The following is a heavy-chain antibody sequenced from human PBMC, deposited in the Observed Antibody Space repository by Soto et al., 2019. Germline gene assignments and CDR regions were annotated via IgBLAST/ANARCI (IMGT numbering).Heavy chain of an antibody. CDR2: IIPIFGTA. CDR3: ASAINVDIVGNYYYGMDV. J-gene: IGHJ6*02. D-gene: IGHD5-12*01. Sequence: VKVSCKASGGTFSSYAISWVRQAPGQGLEWMGGIIPIFGTANYAQKFQGRVTITADESTSTAYMELSSLRSEDTAVYYCASAINVDIVGNYYYGMDVWGQGTTVTVSS. V-gene: IGHV1-69*01. CDR1: GGTFSSYA.